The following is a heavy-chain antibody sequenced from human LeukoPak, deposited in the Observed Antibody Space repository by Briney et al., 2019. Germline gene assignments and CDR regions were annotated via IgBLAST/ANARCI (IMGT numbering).Heavy chain of an antibody. CDR1: GGSFSGYY. CDR3: ARSSGYDHDAFDI. J-gene: IGHJ3*02. V-gene: IGHV4-34*01. D-gene: IGHD5-12*01. CDR2: INHSGST. Sequence: SETLSLTCAVYGGSFSGYYWSWIRQPPGKGLEWIGEINHSGSTNYNPSLKSRVTISVDTSKNQFSLELSSVTAADTAVYYCARSSGYDHDAFDIWGQGTMVTVSS.